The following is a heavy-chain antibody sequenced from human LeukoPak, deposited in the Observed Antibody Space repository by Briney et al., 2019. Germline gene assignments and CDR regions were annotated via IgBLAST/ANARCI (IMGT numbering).Heavy chain of an antibody. CDR3: ARDLGDYYDCWSGYHDY. CDR1: GYTFTSYG. D-gene: IGHD3-3*01. Sequence: GASVKVSCTASGYTFTSYGISWVRQAPGQGLEWMGWISAYNGNTNYAQKPQGRVTMTTDTSTSTAYMELRSLRSDDTAVYYCARDLGDYYDCWSGYHDYWGQGTLVTVSS. CDR2: ISAYNGNT. V-gene: IGHV1-18*01. J-gene: IGHJ4*02.